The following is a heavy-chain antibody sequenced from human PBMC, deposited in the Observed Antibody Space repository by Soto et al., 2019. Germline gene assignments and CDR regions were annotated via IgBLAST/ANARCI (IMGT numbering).Heavy chain of an antibody. J-gene: IGHJ6*02. CDR3: ARGTLYSSSWYTFYYYYYGMDV. D-gene: IGHD6-13*01. V-gene: IGHV3-74*01. Sequence: LRLSCAASGFTFSSYWMHWVRQAPGKGLVWVSRINSDGSSTSYADSVKGRFTISRDNAKNTLYLQMNSLRAEDTAVYYCARGTLYSSSWYTFYYYYYGMDVWGQGTTVTVSS. CDR2: INSDGSST. CDR1: GFTFSSYW.